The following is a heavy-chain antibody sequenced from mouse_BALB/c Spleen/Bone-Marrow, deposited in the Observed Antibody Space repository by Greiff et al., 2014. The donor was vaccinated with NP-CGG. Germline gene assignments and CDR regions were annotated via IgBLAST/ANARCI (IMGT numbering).Heavy chain of an antibody. CDR3: TRRLFDY. Sequence: LVESGAELVKPGASVKLSCKASGYTFTSYYMYWVKQRPGQGLEWIGGINPSNGGTNFNEKFKSKATLTVDKSSSTAYMQLSSLTSEDSAVYYCTRRLFDYWGQGTTLTVSS. CDR2: INPSNGGT. D-gene: IGHD1-2*01. CDR1: GYTFTSYY. V-gene: IGHV1S81*02. J-gene: IGHJ2*01.